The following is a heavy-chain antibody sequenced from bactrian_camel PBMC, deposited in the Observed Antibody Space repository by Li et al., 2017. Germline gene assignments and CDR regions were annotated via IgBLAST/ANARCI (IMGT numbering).Heavy chain of an antibody. CDR1: GHHTYSNYC. J-gene: IGHJ6*01. V-gene: IGHV3S55*01. D-gene: IGHD4*01. CDR2: VDSDGEA. Sequence: HVQLVESGGGSVQAGGSLRISCAVSGHHTYSNYCMGWFRQAPGKEREGVAAVDSDGEATYADSVKGRFTITQDSAKNTLTLQMNSLKPDDTAMYYCAAFKATMGRCADFGYWGQGTQVTVS. CDR3: AAFKATMGRCADFGY.